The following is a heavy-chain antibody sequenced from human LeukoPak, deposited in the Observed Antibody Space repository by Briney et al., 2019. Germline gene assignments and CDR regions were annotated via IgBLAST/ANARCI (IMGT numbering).Heavy chain of an antibody. CDR1: RGSISSGGHY. D-gene: IGHD4-17*01. V-gene: IGHV4-31*03. CDR3: ARVSFTYGPLDS. J-gene: IGHJ4*02. CDR2: TYFTGST. Sequence: NASETLSLTCNVSRGSISSGGHYWSWIRQRPGKGLEWMGYTYFTGSTYYNPSLQSRLIISADTSMTQFSLRLRSVTAADTAVYYCARVSFTYGPLDSWGPGILVTVSS.